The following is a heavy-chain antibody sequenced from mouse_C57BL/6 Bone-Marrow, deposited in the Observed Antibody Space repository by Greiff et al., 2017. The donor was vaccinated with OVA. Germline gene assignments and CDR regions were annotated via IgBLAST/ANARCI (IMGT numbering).Heavy chain of an antibody. Sequence: VHVKQSGAELVRPGASVKLSCTASGFNIKDDYMHWVKQRPEQGLEWIGWIDPENGDTEYASKFQGKATITADTSSKTAYLQLSSLTSEDTAVYYCTRIYYWGQGTTLTVSS. CDR1: GFNIKDDY. J-gene: IGHJ2*01. V-gene: IGHV14-4*01. CDR3: TRIYY. CDR2: IDPENGDT.